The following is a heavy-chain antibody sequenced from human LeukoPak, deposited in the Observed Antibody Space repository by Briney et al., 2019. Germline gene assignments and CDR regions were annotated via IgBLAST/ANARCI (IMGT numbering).Heavy chain of an antibody. J-gene: IGHJ4*02. CDR3: AMASRHYGSGFDY. V-gene: IGHV1-2*04. CDR2: INPSSGGT. D-gene: IGHD3-10*01. Sequence: GASVKVSCKASGYTFTGYYMHWVRQAPGQGLEWMGWINPSSGGTNYAQKFQGWVTMTRDTSISTAYMELSRLRSDDTAVYYCAMASRHYGSGFDYWGQGTLVTVSS. CDR1: GYTFTGYY.